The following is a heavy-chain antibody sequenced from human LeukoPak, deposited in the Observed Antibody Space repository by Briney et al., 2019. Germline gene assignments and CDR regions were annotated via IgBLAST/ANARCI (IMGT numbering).Heavy chain of an antibody. V-gene: IGHV1-69*06. CDR2: IIPIFGTA. J-gene: IGHJ6*03. D-gene: IGHD1-1*01. CDR1: GYTFTGYY. Sequence: ASVKVSCKASGYTFTGYYMHWVRQAPGQGLEWMGGIIPIFGTANYAQKFQGRVTITADKSTSTAYMELSSLRSEDTAVYYCATGTTHYYYYMDVWGKGTTVTVSS. CDR3: ATGTTHYYYYMDV.